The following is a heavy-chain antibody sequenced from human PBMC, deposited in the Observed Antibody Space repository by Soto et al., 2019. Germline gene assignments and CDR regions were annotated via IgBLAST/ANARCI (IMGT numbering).Heavy chain of an antibody. J-gene: IGHJ4*02. D-gene: IGHD5-18*01. CDR3: AKPLGLLRRAMAQGSDY. V-gene: IGHV3-30*18. Sequence: QVQLVESGGGVVQPGRSLRLSCAASGFTFSSYGMNWVRQVPGKGLEWVAVVSYDEITKYYADSVKGRFTISRDNSKNTVYLQMDSLRTEGTAVYYCAKPLGLLRRAMAQGSDYWGQGTLVTVSS. CDR1: GFTFSSYG. CDR2: VSYDEITK.